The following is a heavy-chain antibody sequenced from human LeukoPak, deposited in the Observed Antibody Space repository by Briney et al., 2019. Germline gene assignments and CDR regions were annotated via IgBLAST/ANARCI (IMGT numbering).Heavy chain of an antibody. CDR2: INPNSGGT. Sequence: GASVKVSCKASGYTFTGYYMHWVRQAPGQGLEWMGWINPNSGGTNYAQKFQGRVTMTRDTSISTAYMELSRLRSDDAAVYYCARDPRDIVVVPAAMKLYYYYYMDVWGKGTTVTVSS. V-gene: IGHV1-2*02. J-gene: IGHJ6*03. D-gene: IGHD2-2*01. CDR3: ARDPRDIVVVPAAMKLYYYYYMDV. CDR1: GYTFTGYY.